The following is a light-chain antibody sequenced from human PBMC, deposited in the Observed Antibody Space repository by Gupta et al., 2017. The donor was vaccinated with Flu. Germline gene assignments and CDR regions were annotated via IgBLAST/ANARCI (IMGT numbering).Light chain of an antibody. V-gene: IGKV1-27*01. CDR2: AAS. J-gene: IGKJ5*01. Sequence: DIQMTQSPSSLSASVGDRVTITCRASQGISNYLAWYQQKPGKVPKLLIYAASTLQSGVPSRFSGSGAGTDFTLTISSRQPEEVAAYYCQKYNSNRLITFGQGTRLEIK. CDR3: QKYNSNRLIT. CDR1: QGISNY.